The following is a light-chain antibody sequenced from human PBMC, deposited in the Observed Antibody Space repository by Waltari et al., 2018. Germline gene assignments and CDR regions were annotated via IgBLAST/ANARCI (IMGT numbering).Light chain of an antibody. V-gene: IGKV3-15*01. J-gene: IGKJ5*01. Sequence: EVVMTQSPAILSVSPGERATLSCRASQSVTTNLAWYQQKPGPAPRLLIFGASTRATGVPPRFSGSGSGTDFTLAISDLQSDDFAVYYCQQSDNWPPITFGQGTRLEIK. CDR2: GAS. CDR1: QSVTTN. CDR3: QQSDNWPPIT.